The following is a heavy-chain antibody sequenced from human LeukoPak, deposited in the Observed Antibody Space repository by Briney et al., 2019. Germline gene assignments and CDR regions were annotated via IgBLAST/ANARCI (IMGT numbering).Heavy chain of an antibody. D-gene: IGHD3-10*01. J-gene: IGHJ6*02. CDR2: ISAYNGNT. Sequence: GASVKVSCKASGYTFTSYGISWVRQAPGQGLEWMGWISAYNGNTNCAQKLQGRVTMTTDTSTSTAYMELRSLRSDDTAVYYCARDRGFSGGSGSYYNLDYYYYYGMDVWGQGTTVTVSS. V-gene: IGHV1-18*01. CDR3: ARDRGFSGGSGSYYNLDYYYYYGMDV. CDR1: GYTFTSYG.